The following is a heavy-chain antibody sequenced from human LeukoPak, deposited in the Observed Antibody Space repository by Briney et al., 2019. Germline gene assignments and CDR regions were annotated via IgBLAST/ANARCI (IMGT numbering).Heavy chain of an antibody. J-gene: IGHJ6*02. CDR2: ISAYNGNT. CDR1: GYTFTRYG. D-gene: IGHD5-18*01. V-gene: IGHV1-18*01. CDR3: ARNYTAIVTGGYYYYGMDV. Sequence: ASVKVSCKASGYTFTRYGICWVRQAPGQGLEWVGWISAYNGNTNYAQKLQGRVTMTTDTSTNTAYMELRSLRSDDTAVYYCARNYTAIVTGGYYYYGMDVWGQGTTVTVSS.